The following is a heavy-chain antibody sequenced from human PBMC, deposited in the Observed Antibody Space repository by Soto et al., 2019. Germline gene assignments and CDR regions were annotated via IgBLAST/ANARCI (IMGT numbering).Heavy chain of an antibody. D-gene: IGHD1-26*01. J-gene: IGHJ5*02. V-gene: IGHV4-59*01. CDR1: GGSLSSYC. CDR2: TYYSGST. CDR3: ARGPLSPLIVGPTRGPWFDP. Sequence: SETLSLTCSVSGGSLSSYCWSLIRQPPGKGLECIGYTYYSGSTKYNPSLKSRVTISVDTSKSHVSLKLRSVTAADTAVYFCARGPLSPLIVGPTRGPWFDPWGPGTLVTVSS.